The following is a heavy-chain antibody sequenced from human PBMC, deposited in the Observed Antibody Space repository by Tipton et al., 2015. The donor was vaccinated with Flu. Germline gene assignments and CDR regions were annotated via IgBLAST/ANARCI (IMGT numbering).Heavy chain of an antibody. V-gene: IGHV4-38-2*01. D-gene: IGHD2/OR15-2a*01. Sequence: TLSLTCAVSGYSISRGYCWGWIRQPPGKGLEWIGSIYHNGDIHFNPSLKRRVSIAVDTSNHRFSLNRTSVTAADTAVYYWARAEIGDFDYWGQGTLVTVSS. CDR2: IYHNGDI. CDR3: ARAEIGDFDY. J-gene: IGHJ4*02. CDR1: GYSISRGYC.